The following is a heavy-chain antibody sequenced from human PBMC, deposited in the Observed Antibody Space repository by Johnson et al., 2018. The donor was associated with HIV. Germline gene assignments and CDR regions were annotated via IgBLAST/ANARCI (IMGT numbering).Heavy chain of an antibody. CDR1: GFTFSSYA. J-gene: IGHJ3*02. V-gene: IGHV3-30*04. D-gene: IGHD3-10*01. CDR2: ISDDGSNK. Sequence: QVQLVESGGVVVQPGRSLRLSCAASGFTFSSYAMHWVRQAPGKGLEWVAVISDDGSNKYYADSVKGRFTISRDNSKNTLYLQMNSLRAEDTAVYYCAKPYITRVQGVDHPCRTGLIDIWGQGTMVTVSS. CDR3: AKPYITRVQGVDHPCRTGLIDI.